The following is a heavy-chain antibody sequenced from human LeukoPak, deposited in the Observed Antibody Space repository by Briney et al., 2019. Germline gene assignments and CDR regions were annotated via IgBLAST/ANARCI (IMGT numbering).Heavy chain of an antibody. V-gene: IGHV4-38-2*02. CDR3: ARDVIYGGNSTRFDY. Sequence: PSETLSLTCAVSGYSISSNYYWGWIRQPPGKGLGWIGNIYRSGSTYYNPSLKSRVTISVDTSKNQFSLKLNPVTAADTAVSYCARDVIYGGNSTRFDYWGQGTLVTVSS. CDR2: IYRSGST. D-gene: IGHD4-23*01. CDR1: GYSISSNYY. J-gene: IGHJ4*02.